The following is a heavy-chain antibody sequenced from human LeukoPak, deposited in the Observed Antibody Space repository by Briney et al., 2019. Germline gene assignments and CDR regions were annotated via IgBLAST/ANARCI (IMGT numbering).Heavy chain of an antibody. V-gene: IGHV3-21*04. Sequence: GGSLRLSCTASGFTFSSYSLNWVRQAPGKGLEWVSSVSTGSNYIYYADSVKGRFTISRDNDKNSLYLQMNSLRVEDTAVYYCARGRSGSYPYYFDYWSQGTLVTVSS. CDR1: GFTFSSYS. CDR3: ARGRSGSYPYYFDY. CDR2: VSTGSNYI. J-gene: IGHJ4*02. D-gene: IGHD3-10*01.